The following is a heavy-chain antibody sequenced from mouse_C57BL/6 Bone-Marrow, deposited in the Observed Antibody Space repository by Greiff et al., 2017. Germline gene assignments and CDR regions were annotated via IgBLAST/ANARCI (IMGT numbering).Heavy chain of an antibody. CDR3: SRRGDGTMDY. V-gene: IGHV5-6*02. J-gene: IGHJ4*01. Sequence: EVKLMESGGDLVKPGGSLKLSCAASGFTFSSYGMSWVRQTPDKRLEWVATISSGDSYTYYPDSVKGRFTISRDNAKNTLYLQMSSLKSEDTAMYYCSRRGDGTMDYWGQGTSVTVSS. CDR2: ISSGDSYT. CDR1: GFTFSSYG.